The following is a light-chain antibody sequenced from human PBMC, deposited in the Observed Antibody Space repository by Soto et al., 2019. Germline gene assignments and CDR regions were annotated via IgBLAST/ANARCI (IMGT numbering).Light chain of an antibody. Sequence: QSVVTQAPSVTVSPGGTVTLTCAGNTGAVTASHYAYWIQQQPGQAPRTLIYDISNLHSGTPARFSGSPRGGTAALTLSGQAHEDDDEYYCLHSCAGTPWMFGGGTKVTVL. V-gene: IGLV7-46*01. CDR2: DIS. CDR1: TGAVTASHY. CDR3: LHSCAGTPWM. J-gene: IGLJ3*02.